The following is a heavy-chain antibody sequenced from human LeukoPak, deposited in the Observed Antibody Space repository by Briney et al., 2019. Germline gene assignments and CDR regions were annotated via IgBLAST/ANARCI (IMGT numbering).Heavy chain of an antibody. CDR1: GFTFSSYS. CDR2: ISSSSYI. D-gene: IGHD5-12*01. J-gene: IGHJ4*02. Sequence: KTGGSLRLSCAASGFTFSSYSMNWVRQAPGKGLEWVSSISSSSYIYYADSVEGRFTISRDNAKNSLYLQMNSLRAEDTAVYYCARGSGYDGYYFDYWGQGTLVTVSS. CDR3: ARGSGYDGYYFDY. V-gene: IGHV3-21*01.